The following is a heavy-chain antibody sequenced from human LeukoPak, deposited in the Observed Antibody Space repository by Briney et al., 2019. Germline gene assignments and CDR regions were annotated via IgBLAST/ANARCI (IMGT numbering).Heavy chain of an antibody. J-gene: IGHJ4*02. V-gene: IGHV3-23*01. CDR3: AKHRSGGYCSDY. Sequence: GGSLRLSCAASGFTLSSFSMSWVRQAPGKGLEWVSASGSGGNTFYAHSVKGRFTISRDNSKNTLYLQMNSLRAEDTAIYYCAKHRSGGYCSDYWGQGTLVTVSS. CDR1: GFTLSSFS. D-gene: IGHD1-26*01. CDR2: SGSGGNT.